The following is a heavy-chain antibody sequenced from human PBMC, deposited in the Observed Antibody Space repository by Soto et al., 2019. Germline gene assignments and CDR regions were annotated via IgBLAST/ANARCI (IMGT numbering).Heavy chain of an antibody. J-gene: IGHJ5*02. CDR2: IYHSGST. V-gene: IGHV4-30-2*01. D-gene: IGHD2-2*01. CDR1: GGSISSGGYS. Sequence: SETLSLTCAVSGGSISSGGYSWSWIRQPPGKGLEWIGYIYHSGSTYYNPSLKSRVTISVDRSKNQFSLKLSSVTAADTAVYYCVRVPDRWGQGALVTVSS. CDR3: VRVPDR.